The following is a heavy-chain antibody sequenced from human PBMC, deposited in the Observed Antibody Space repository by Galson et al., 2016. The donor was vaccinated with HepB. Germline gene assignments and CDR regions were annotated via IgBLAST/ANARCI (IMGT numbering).Heavy chain of an antibody. J-gene: IGHJ6*02. CDR3: ARDRGDYVWGSSRLVTAYYYGVDV. Sequence: SLRLSCADSGFTFSDNAMHWVRQAPGKGLEWVALISFDGTEKYYADSVRGRFTISRDNSKNTLYLQMNSLSADDTAVYYGARDRGDYVWGSSRLVTAYYYGVDVWGQGTTVTVSS. V-gene: IGHV3-30*04. CDR2: ISFDGTEK. D-gene: IGHD3-16*02. CDR1: GFTFSDNA.